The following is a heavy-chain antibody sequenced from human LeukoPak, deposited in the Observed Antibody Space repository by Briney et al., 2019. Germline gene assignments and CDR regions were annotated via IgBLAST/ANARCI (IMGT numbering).Heavy chain of an antibody. CDR1: GSTFSSYG. D-gene: IGHD3-10*01. CDR2: ISNNGGST. Sequence: GGSLRLSCAASGSTFSSYGIHWVRQAPGKGLEYVSAISNNGGSTYYAISVKGRFTISRDNSKSTVYLQMGSLRAEDMAVYYCVKDSSSGSYFDYWGQGTLVTVSS. CDR3: VKDSSSGSYFDY. J-gene: IGHJ4*02. V-gene: IGHV3-64*01.